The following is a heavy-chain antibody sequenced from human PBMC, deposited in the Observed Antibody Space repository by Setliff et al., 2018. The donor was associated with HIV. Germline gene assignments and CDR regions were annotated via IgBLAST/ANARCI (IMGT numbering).Heavy chain of an antibody. D-gene: IGHD4-17*01. CDR3: AIRGSPTVVTPHFDY. CDR2: IYYSGST. J-gene: IGHJ4*02. CDR1: GGSISSYY. Sequence: SETLSLTCTVSGGSISSYYWSWIRQPPGKGLEWIGYIYYSGSTNYNPSLKSRVTISVDTSKNQFSLKLSSMTAADTAVYYCAIRGSPTVVTPHFDYWGQGTLVTVSS. V-gene: IGHV4-59*01.